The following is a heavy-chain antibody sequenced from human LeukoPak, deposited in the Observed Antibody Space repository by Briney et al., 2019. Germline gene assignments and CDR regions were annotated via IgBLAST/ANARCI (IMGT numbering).Heavy chain of an antibody. Sequence: PGGSLRLSCATSGFTFSNYWMTWVRQAPGKGLEWVANIKEDGSEKYYVGSVKGRFTISRDNAKNLLYLQMNSLRAEDTAVYYCARTMAHFDYWGQGTLVTVSS. V-gene: IGHV3-7*03. CDR2: IKEDGSEK. D-gene: IGHD5-24*01. CDR3: ARTMAHFDY. CDR1: GFTFSNYW. J-gene: IGHJ4*02.